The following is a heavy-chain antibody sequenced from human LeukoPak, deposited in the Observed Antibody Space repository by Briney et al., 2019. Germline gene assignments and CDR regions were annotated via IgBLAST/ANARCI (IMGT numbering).Heavy chain of an antibody. CDR3: ARDRLTVAGTYYYYYGMDV. Sequence: ASVKVSCKASGYTFTGYYMHWVRQAPGQGLEWTGWINPNSGGTNYAQKFQGRVTMTRDTSISTAYMELSRLRSDDTAVYYCARDRLTVAGTYYYYYGMDVWGQGTTVTVSS. CDR2: INPNSGGT. J-gene: IGHJ6*02. V-gene: IGHV1-2*02. D-gene: IGHD6-19*01. CDR1: GYTFTGYY.